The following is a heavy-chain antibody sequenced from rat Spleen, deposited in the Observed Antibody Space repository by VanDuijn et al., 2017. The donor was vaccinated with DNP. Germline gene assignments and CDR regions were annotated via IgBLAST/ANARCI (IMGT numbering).Heavy chain of an antibody. Sequence: EVQLVESGGGLVQPGRSLKLSCAASGFTFSAYYMAWVRQAPAKGLEWVAYIGSAAYAPYYGDSVKVRFTISRDNAKSTLYLQMNSLRSEDMATYYCVRWNSGHFDYWGQGVMVTVSS. CDR1: GFTFSAYY. CDR2: IGSAAYAP. J-gene: IGHJ2*01. CDR3: VRWNSGHFDY. V-gene: IGHV5-22*01. D-gene: IGHD4-3*01.